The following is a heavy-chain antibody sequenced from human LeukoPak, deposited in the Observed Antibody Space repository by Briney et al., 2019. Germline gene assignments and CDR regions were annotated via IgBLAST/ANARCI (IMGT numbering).Heavy chain of an antibody. J-gene: IGHJ4*02. Sequence: SETLSLTCAVYGGSFSGYYWSWIRQPPGKGLEWIGEINHSGSTNYNPSLKSRVTISVDTSKNQFSLKLSSVTAADTAVYYCARHYGSGSYYNPFGYWGQGTLVTVSS. CDR3: ARHYGSGSYYNPFGY. D-gene: IGHD3-10*01. CDR1: GGSFSGYY. V-gene: IGHV4-34*01. CDR2: INHSGST.